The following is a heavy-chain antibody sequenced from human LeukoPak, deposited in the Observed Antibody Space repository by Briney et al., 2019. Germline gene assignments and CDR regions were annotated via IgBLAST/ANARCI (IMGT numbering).Heavy chain of an antibody. CDR2: MNPNSGNT. CDR1: GYTFTSYD. CDR3: ARSRITMVRGRSFRFDP. D-gene: IGHD3-10*01. J-gene: IGHJ5*02. V-gene: IGHV1-8*01. Sequence: ASVKVSCKASGYTFTSYDINWVRQATGQGLEWRGWMNPNSGNTGYAQKFQCRVTMTRNTSISTAYMELSSLRSEDTAVYYCARSRITMVRGRSFRFDPWGQGTLVTVSS.